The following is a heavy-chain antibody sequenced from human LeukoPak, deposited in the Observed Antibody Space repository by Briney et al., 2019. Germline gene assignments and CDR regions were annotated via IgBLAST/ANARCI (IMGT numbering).Heavy chain of an antibody. Sequence: SVKVSCKASGGTFSSYAISWVRQAPGQGLEWMGRIIPIFGTANYAQKFQGRVTITTGESTSTAYMELSSLRSEDTAVYYCARTWSGYYILDYWGQGTLVTVSS. J-gene: IGHJ4*02. CDR1: GGTFSSYA. CDR3: ARTWSGYYILDY. D-gene: IGHD3-3*01. V-gene: IGHV1-69*05. CDR2: IIPIFGTA.